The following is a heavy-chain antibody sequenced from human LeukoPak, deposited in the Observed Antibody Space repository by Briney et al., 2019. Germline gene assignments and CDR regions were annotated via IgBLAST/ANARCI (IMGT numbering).Heavy chain of an antibody. J-gene: IGHJ4*02. CDR3: ARALSDFWTGYFFDS. CDR1: RINFNSYW. Sequence: GGSLRPSFAVSRINFNSYWMTWVRQAPGKGLEGVANIKQDGSETYYMDSVKGRFSISRDNAKNSLYLQMNSLRAEDTAVYYCARALSDFWTGYFFDSWGQGTLVTVSS. CDR2: IKQDGSET. D-gene: IGHD3/OR15-3a*01. V-gene: IGHV3-7*01.